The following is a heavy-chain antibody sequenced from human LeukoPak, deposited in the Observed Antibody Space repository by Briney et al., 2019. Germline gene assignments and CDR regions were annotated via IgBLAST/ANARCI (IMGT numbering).Heavy chain of an antibody. CDR2: INSDGSST. V-gene: IGHV3-74*01. Sequence: GGSLRLSCAASGFTFSSYWMHWVRQTPGKGLVWVSRINSDGSSTVSADSVKGRFTISRDNAMNTLYLQMNSLRAEDTAVYYCARDLRSPSDTNIAIDCWGRGALVTVSS. J-gene: IGHJ4*02. CDR1: GFTFSSYW. CDR3: ARDLRSPSDTNIAIDC.